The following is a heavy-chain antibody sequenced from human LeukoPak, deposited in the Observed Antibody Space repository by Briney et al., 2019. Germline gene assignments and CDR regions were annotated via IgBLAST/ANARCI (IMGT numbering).Heavy chain of an antibody. Sequence: GGSLRLSCAASGFTFSSYSMNWVRQAPGKGLEWVSYISSSSSTICYADSVKGRFTISRDNAKNSLYLQMNSLRAEDTAVYYCARDEGTPGPPLDYWGQGTLVTVSS. CDR1: GFTFSSYS. V-gene: IGHV3-48*04. D-gene: IGHD1-14*01. CDR2: ISSSSSTI. CDR3: ARDEGTPGPPLDY. J-gene: IGHJ4*02.